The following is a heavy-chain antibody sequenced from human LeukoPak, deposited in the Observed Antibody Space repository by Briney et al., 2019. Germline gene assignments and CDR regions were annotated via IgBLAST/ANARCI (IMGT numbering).Heavy chain of an antibody. J-gene: IGHJ5*02. CDR2: IIPILGIA. CDR1: GYTFTSYG. Sequence: GASVKVSCKASGYTFTSYGFSWVRQAPGQGLEWMGRIIPILGIANYAQKFQGRVTITADKSTSTAYMELSSLRSEDTAVYYCAGIVVPYLSRFDPWGQGTLVTVSS. CDR3: AGIVVPYLSRFDP. V-gene: IGHV1-69*04. D-gene: IGHD3-22*01.